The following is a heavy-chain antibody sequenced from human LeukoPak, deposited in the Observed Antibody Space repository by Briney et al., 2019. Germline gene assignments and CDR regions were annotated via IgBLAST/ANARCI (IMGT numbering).Heavy chain of an antibody. Sequence: ASVKVSCKASGYTFTSYDINWVRQATGQGLEWMGWMNPNSGNTGYAQKFQGRVTMTRNTSISTAYMELSSLRSEDTAVYYCAREAYCSGGSCYSVGFDYWGQGTLVIVSS. CDR3: AREAYCSGGSCYSVGFDY. CDR1: GYTFTSYD. J-gene: IGHJ4*02. D-gene: IGHD2-15*01. CDR2: MNPNSGNT. V-gene: IGHV1-8*01.